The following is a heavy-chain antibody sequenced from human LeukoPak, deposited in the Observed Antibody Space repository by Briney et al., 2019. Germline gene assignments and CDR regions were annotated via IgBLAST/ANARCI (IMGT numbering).Heavy chain of an antibody. CDR1: GGSISSSSYY. D-gene: IGHD5-24*01. CDR3: ARGRGRWLHSDFDY. J-gene: IGHJ4*02. CDR2: IYYSGST. Sequence: SETLSLTCTVSGGSISSSSYYWGWIRQPPGKGLECIGSIYYSGSTNYNPSLKSRVTISVDTSKNQFSLKLSSVTAADTAVYHCARGRGRWLHSDFDYWGQGTLVTVSS. V-gene: IGHV4-39*07.